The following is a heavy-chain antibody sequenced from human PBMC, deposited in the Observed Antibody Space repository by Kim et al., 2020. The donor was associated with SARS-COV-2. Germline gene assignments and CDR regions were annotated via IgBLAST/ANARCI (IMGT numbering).Heavy chain of an antibody. CDR3: VKAGAVAGSYDAFDI. CDR1: GGTFSSYA. D-gene: IGHD6-19*01. V-gene: IGHV1-69*04. Sequence: SVKVSCKASGGTFSSYAISWVRQAPGQGLEWMGRIIPILGIANYAQKLQGRVTITADKSTRTAYMELSSLRSEDTAVYYCVKAGAVAGSYDAFDIWGQGTMVTVSS. J-gene: IGHJ3*02. CDR2: IIPILGIA.